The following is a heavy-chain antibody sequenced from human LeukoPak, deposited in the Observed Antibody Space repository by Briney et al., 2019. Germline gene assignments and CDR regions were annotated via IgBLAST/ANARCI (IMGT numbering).Heavy chain of an antibody. CDR2: IYYSGST. Sequence: SQTLSLTCTVSGGSISSGDHYWSWIRQPPGKGLEWIGYIYYSGSTYYTPSLKSRVTISVDTSKNQFSLKLSSVTAADTAVYYCAREIDRDGYNYPDYWGQGTLVTVSS. J-gene: IGHJ4*02. CDR3: AREIDRDGYNYPDY. D-gene: IGHD5-24*01. CDR1: GGSISSGDHY. V-gene: IGHV4-30-4*01.